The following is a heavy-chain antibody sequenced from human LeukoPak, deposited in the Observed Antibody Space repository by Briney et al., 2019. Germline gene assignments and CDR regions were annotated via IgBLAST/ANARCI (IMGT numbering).Heavy chain of an antibody. CDR3: YVWFGELLGGGGLDY. CDR2: IDPEDGET. J-gene: IGHJ4*02. V-gene: IGHV1-24*01. Sequence: ASVRVSCKVSGYTLTELSMHWVRQAPGKGLEWMGGIDPEDGETNYAQKFQGRVTMTEDTSTDTAFMELSSLRSEDTAVYYCYVWFGELLGGGGLDYWGQGTLVTVSS. CDR1: GYTLTELS. D-gene: IGHD3-10*01.